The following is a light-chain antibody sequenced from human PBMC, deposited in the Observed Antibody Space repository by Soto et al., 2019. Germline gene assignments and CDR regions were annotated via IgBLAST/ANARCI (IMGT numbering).Light chain of an antibody. V-gene: IGKV1-27*01. CDR3: QKYATAPQT. J-gene: IGKJ1*01. Sequence: DIQMTQSPSSLSASVGDTVTITCRASQGSIDYLAWYQQRPGRVPRLLIYAAPTLHKGAPSRFSGSGAGTDFTLTISSLQPEDVATSYCQKYATAPQTFGPGTKVEIK. CDR1: QGSIDY. CDR2: AAP.